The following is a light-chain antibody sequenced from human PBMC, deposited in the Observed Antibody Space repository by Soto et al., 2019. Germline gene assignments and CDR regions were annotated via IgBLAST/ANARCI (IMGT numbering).Light chain of an antibody. CDR1: QSVSNNY. CDR2: GAS. V-gene: IGKV3-20*01. Sequence: EIVLTQSPGTLSLSPGERATLSCRASQSVSNNYLAWYQQKPGQAPRLLTYGASNRATGIPDRFSGSGSGTDFTLTISRLGPEDFAVYYCQQYGSSPRTFGQGTKVDIK. J-gene: IGKJ1*01. CDR3: QQYGSSPRT.